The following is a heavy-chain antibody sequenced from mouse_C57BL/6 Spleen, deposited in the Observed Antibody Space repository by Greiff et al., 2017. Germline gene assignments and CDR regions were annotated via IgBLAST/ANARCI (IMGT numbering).Heavy chain of an antibody. Sequence: VQLQQSVAELVRPGASVKLSCTASGFNIKNTYMHWVKQRPEQGLEWIGRIDPANGNTKYAPKFPGKATITADTSSNTAYLQLSSLTSEDTAIYYCARFDYDEGEVFDYWGQGTTLTVSS. J-gene: IGHJ2*01. V-gene: IGHV14-3*01. D-gene: IGHD2-4*01. CDR1: GFNIKNTY. CDR2: IDPANGNT. CDR3: ARFDYDEGEVFDY.